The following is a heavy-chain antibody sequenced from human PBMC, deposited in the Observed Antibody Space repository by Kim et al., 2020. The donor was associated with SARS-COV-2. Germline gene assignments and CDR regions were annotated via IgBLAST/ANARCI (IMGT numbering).Heavy chain of an antibody. CDR3: AREELTGGNWFDP. J-gene: IGHJ5*02. V-gene: IGHV1-69*01. D-gene: IGHD3-16*01. Sequence: YARMFQGRVTITADESTSTAYMELSSLRSEDTAVYYCAREELTGGNWFDPWGQGTLVTVSS.